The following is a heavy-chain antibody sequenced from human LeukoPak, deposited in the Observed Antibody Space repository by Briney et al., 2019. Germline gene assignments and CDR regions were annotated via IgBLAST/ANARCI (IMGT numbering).Heavy chain of an antibody. CDR1: GFTFSSYS. D-gene: IGHD6-6*01. CDR3: ARDESIAARPDWFDP. CDR2: ISSSSSYT. Sequence: GGSLRLSCAASGFTFSSYSMNWVRQAPGKGLEWVSSISSSSSYTYYADSVKGRFTISRDNAENSLYLQMNSLRAEDTAVYYCARDESIAARPDWFDPWGQGTLVTVSS. V-gene: IGHV3-21*01. J-gene: IGHJ5*02.